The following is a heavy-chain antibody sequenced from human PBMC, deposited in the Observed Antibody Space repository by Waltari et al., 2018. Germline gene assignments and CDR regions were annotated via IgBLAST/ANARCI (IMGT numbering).Heavy chain of an antibody. V-gene: IGHV3-23*01. CDR1: GFPFSSYA. Sequence: EVQLLESGGGLVQPGGSLRLSCAASGFPFSSYAMSWVRRAPGKGLEGVSAISGSGGSTYYADSVKGRFTISRDNSKNTLYLQMNSLRAEDTAVYYCASRYSGYDSSFDYWGQGTLVTVSS. J-gene: IGHJ4*02. CDR3: ASRYSGYDSSFDY. D-gene: IGHD5-12*01. CDR2: ISGSGGST.